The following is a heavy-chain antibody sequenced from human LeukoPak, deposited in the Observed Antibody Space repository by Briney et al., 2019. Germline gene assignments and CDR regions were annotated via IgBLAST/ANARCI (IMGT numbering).Heavy chain of an antibody. J-gene: IGHJ4*02. CDR3: ARTAYCGGDCYVDY. CDR2: IDWDDDK. CDR1: GFASGTRGMR. D-gene: IGHD2-21*02. V-gene: IGHV2-70*04. Sequence: SGPTLLHPTPTLTLTFTFSGFASGTRGMRGRWIRQPPGKALAWLTPIDWDDDKFYSTSLKTRLTISKDTSKNQVVLTMANMDPVDTATYYCARTAYCGGDCYVDYWGQGTLVTVSS.